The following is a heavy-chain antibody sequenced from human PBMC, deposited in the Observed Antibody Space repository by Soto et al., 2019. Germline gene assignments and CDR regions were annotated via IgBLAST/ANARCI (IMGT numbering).Heavy chain of an antibody. Sequence: GASVKVSCKASGYTFTSYGISWVRQAPGQGLEWMGWISAYNGNTNYAQKLQGRVTMTTDTSTSTAYMELRSLRSDDTAVYYCAGVRMVYAMACYYYYMDVWGKGTTVTVSS. CDR1: GYTFTSYG. J-gene: IGHJ6*03. CDR3: AGVRMVYAMACYYYYMDV. CDR2: ISAYNGNT. D-gene: IGHD2-8*01. V-gene: IGHV1-18*01.